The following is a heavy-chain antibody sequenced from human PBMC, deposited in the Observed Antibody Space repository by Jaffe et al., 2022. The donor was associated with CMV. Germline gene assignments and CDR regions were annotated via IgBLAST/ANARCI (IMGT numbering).Heavy chain of an antibody. CDR1: GYSFTSYW. Sequence: EVQLVQSGAEVKKPGESLKISCKGSGYSFTSYWIGWVRQMPGKGLEWMGIIYPGDSDTRYSPSFQGQVTISADKSISTAYLQWSSLKASDTAMYYCARVLPGPDGYKENDAFDIWGQGTMVTVSS. D-gene: IGHD5-12*01. CDR3: ARVLPGPDGYKENDAFDI. CDR2: IYPGDSDT. J-gene: IGHJ3*02. V-gene: IGHV5-51*01.